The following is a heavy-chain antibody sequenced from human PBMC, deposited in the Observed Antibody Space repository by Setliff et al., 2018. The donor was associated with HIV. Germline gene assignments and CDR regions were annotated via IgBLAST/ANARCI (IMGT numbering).Heavy chain of an antibody. Sequence: SETLSLTCAVYGGSVSGYYWSWIRQPPGKGLEWIGEINHSGSTNYNPSLKSRVTISVDTSKNQFSLKLSSVTAADTAVYYCARGARLLAGYSGRWDYYYMAVWVKGTTVTVSS. J-gene: IGHJ6*03. V-gene: IGHV4-34*01. CDR1: GGSVSGYY. D-gene: IGHD6-13*01. CDR3: ARGARLLAGYSGRWDYYYMAV. CDR2: INHSGST.